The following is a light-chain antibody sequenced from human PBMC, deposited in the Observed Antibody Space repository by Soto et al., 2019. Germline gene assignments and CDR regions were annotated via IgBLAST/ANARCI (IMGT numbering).Light chain of an antibody. CDR2: VAS. Sequence: DIQMTQSPSSLSASVGDRVTITCRASQSVGRFLNWYQQKPGKDPTVLINVASTLRSGVPSRFSGSGSGTDFNLTINSLQPEDFATYFCQQSFTTPLTFGGGTKVEIK. V-gene: IGKV1-39*01. J-gene: IGKJ4*01. CDR3: QQSFTTPLT. CDR1: QSVGRF.